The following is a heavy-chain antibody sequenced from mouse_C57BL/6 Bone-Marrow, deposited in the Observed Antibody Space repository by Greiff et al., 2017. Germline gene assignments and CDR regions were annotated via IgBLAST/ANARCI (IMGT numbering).Heavy chain of an antibody. CDR1: GYTFTSYW. D-gene: IGHD1-1*01. CDR2: IDPSDSYT. CDR3: AREGAITTVVDWYFDV. J-gene: IGHJ1*03. V-gene: IGHV1-69*01. Sequence: VKLQQPGAELVMPGASVKLSCKASGYTFTSYWMHWVKQRPGQGLEWIGEIDPSDSYTNYNQKFKGKSTLTVDKSSSTAYMRLSSLTSEDSAVYYCAREGAITTVVDWYFDVWGTGTTVTVSS.